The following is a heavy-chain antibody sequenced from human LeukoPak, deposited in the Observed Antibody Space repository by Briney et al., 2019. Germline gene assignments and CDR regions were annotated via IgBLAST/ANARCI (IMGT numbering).Heavy chain of an antibody. V-gene: IGHV4-34*01. CDR3: ARGRLVTMIVVVITSEVGGYFDY. J-gene: IGHJ4*02. D-gene: IGHD3-22*01. CDR2: INHSGST. Sequence: SETLSLTCAVYGGSFSGYYWSWIRQPPGKGLEWIGGINHSGSTNYNPSLKSRVTISVDTSKNQFSLKLSSVTAAGTAVYYCARGRLVTMIVVVITSEVGGYFDYWGQGTLVTVSS. CDR1: GGSFSGYY.